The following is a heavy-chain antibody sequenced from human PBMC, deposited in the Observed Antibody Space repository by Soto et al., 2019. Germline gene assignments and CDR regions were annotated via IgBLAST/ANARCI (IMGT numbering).Heavy chain of an antibody. CDR2: IYPGDSDT. V-gene: IGHV5-51*01. Sequence: GESLKISCKGSGYSFTSYWIGWVRQMPGKGLEWMGIIYPGDSDTRYSPSFQGQVTISADKSISTAYLQWSSLKASDTAVYYCATCKRGSTTCRGYYFDYWGQGTLVTVSS. J-gene: IGHJ4*02. CDR3: ATCKRGSTTCRGYYFDY. CDR1: GYSFTSYW. D-gene: IGHD2-2*01.